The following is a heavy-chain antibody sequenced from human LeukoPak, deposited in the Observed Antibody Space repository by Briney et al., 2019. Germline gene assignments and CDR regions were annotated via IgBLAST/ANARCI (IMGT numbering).Heavy chain of an antibody. D-gene: IGHD3-22*01. J-gene: IGHJ4*02. Sequence: SETLSLTCTVSGGSISSSEYYWCWIRQPPGKGLEMNGSICYSGSTDYNPSLKSRVPISLYTSKDQLSLRLSSVTAADTAVYYCSRRQTPYYYDSSGYYFDYWGQGTLVTVSS. CDR3: SRRQTPYYYDSSGYYFDY. V-gene: IGHV4-39*01. CDR1: GGSISSSEYY. CDR2: ICYSGST.